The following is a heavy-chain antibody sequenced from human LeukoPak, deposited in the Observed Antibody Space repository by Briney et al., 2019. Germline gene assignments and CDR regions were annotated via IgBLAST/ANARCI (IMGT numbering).Heavy chain of an antibody. Sequence: PGGSLRLSCAASGFTFSSYAMSWVRQAPGKGLEWVSAIGGSGSTYYADSVQGRFTISRDNSKNTLYLQMNSLRDEDTAVYFCARDLLDYWGQGTLVTVSS. CDR3: ARDLLDY. J-gene: IGHJ4*02. CDR1: GFTFSSYA. CDR2: IGGSGST. V-gene: IGHV3-23*01.